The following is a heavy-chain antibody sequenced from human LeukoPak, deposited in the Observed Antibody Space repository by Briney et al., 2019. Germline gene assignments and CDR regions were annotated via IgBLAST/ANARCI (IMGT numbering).Heavy chain of an antibody. Sequence: SETLSLTCTVSGGSISSYYWSWIRQPPGKGLEWIGYIYCSGSTNYNPSLKSRVTISVDTSKNQFSLKLSSVTAADTAVYYCARSELLWFGEVYYFDYWGQGTLVTVSS. CDR2: IYCSGST. D-gene: IGHD3-10*01. CDR1: GGSISSYY. CDR3: ARSELLWFGEVYYFDY. J-gene: IGHJ4*02. V-gene: IGHV4-59*08.